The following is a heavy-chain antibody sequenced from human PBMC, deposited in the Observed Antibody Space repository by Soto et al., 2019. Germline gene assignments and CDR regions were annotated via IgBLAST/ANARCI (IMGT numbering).Heavy chain of an antibody. CDR2: IDTSGKT. CDR1: GGSLTAYS. J-gene: IGHJ3*02. D-gene: IGHD7-27*01. V-gene: IGHV4-4*07. Sequence: QVQLQESGPGLVEPSETLSLTCTVSGGSLTAYSWNWIRQPVGKGLEWIGRIDTSGKTNYIPSLKSRLTMSIDRFKNQFSLNLKFVTAADTAVYFCAKDESGAADIWGQGTMVTVS. CDR3: AKDESGAADI.